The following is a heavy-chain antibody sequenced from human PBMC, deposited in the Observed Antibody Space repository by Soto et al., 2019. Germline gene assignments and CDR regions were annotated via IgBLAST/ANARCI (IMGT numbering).Heavy chain of an antibody. Sequence: QVQLVESGGGLVQTSGSLRIACVASGFTFSDYYMSWVRQAPGKGLEWVSYISSSGNTIYYADSVKGRFTISRDNAKNSMYLQMNRLRAEDTALYFCAKMSSENYYDPVFSWGQGTLVTVSS. CDR3: AKMSSENYYDPVFS. CDR1: GFTFSDYY. CDR2: ISSSGNTI. J-gene: IGHJ4*02. V-gene: IGHV3-11*01. D-gene: IGHD3-22*01.